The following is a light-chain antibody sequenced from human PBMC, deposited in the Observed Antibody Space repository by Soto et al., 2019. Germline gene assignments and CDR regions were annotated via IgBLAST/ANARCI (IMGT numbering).Light chain of an antibody. CDR2: DAS. CDR1: QSVSSK. Sequence: ILITQSPATLSLSPVERATLSFRDSQSVSSKLAWYQQKPGQPPRLLIYDASTRATGIPARFSGTGSGTEFTLTIRRVASEDFAVYYFQNYYAWPEFGQGTKVDI. V-gene: IGKV3-15*01. CDR3: QNYYAWPE. J-gene: IGKJ1*01.